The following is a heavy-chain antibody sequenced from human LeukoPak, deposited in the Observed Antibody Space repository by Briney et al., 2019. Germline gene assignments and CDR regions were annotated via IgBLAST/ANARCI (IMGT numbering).Heavy chain of an antibody. V-gene: IGHV4-34*01. CDR3: ARGYCRSTSCPAGY. Sequence: SETLSLTCAVYGGSFSGYHWSWIRQPLGKGLEWIGEINHSGSTNYNPSLKSRVTISIDTSKNQFSLKLSSVTAADTAVYYCARGYCRSTSCPAGYWGQGTLVTVSS. CDR2: INHSGST. D-gene: IGHD2-2*01. J-gene: IGHJ4*02. CDR1: GGSFSGYH.